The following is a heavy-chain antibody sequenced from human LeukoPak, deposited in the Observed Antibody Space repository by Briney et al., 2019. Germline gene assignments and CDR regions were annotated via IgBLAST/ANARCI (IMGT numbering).Heavy chain of an antibody. CDR1: GYTFTSYG. Sequence: GASVKVSCKASGYTFTSYGISWVRQAPGQGPEWMGIINPSGGSARYAQKFQGRVTMTRDTSTSTVYMEVSSLRSEDTAVYYCARLADYDSSGYLSYWGQGTTVTVSS. CDR2: INPSGGSA. D-gene: IGHD3-22*01. CDR3: ARLADYDSSGYLSY. V-gene: IGHV1-46*01. J-gene: IGHJ6*02.